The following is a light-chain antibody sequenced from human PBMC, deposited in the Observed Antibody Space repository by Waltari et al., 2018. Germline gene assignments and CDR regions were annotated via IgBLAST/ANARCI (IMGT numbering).Light chain of an antibody. V-gene: IGKV1-33*01. CDR2: DAS. CDR1: QDINIH. Sequence: DIQITQSPSSLSASVGDRVNITCQASQDINIHLKWYQLISGKAPKLLIYDASSLESGVPSRFSGSASGTEFTFTISSLQPEDTATYYCHQYHDLPLTFGGGTKVEIK. J-gene: IGKJ4*01. CDR3: HQYHDLPLT.